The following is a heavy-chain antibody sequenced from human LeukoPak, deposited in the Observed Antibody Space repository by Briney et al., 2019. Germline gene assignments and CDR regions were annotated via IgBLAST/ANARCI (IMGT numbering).Heavy chain of an antibody. CDR1: GFTFSSYW. J-gene: IGHJ4*02. CDR2: IKQDGSEK. V-gene: IGHV3-7*01. Sequence: PGGSLRLSRAASGFTFSSYWMSWVRQAPGKGLEWVANIKQDGSEKYYVDSVKGRFTISRDNAKNSLYLQMNSLRAEDTAVYYCARDDSSGYYDYWGQGTLVTVSS. CDR3: ARDDSSGYYDY. D-gene: IGHD3-22*01.